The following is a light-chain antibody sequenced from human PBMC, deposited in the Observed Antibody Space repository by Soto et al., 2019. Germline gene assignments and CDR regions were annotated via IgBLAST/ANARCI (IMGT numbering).Light chain of an antibody. CDR3: QSYDSSLSGSGGV. J-gene: IGLJ2*01. V-gene: IGLV1-40*01. Sequence: QSALTQPPSVSGAPGQRVTISCTGSSSNIGAGYDVHWYQQLPGTAPKLLIYGNSNRPSGVPDRFSGSKSGTSASLAITGLQAEDEADYYCQSYDSSLSGSGGVFGGGTKVTVL. CDR1: SSNIGAGYD. CDR2: GNS.